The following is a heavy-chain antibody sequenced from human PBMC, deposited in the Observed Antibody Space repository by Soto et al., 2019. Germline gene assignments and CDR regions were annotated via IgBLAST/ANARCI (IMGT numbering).Heavy chain of an antibody. J-gene: IGHJ5*02. CDR1: GGTFSSYA. Sequence: QVQLVQSGAEVKKPGSSVKVSCKASGGTFSSYAVSWVRQAPGQGLEWMGGIIPIFGTANYAQKFQGRVTITAYESTSTAYMELSSLRSEDTAVYYCAIDLWAYCGGDCYSGDWFDPWGQGTLVTVSS. CDR3: AIDLWAYCGGDCYSGDWFDP. D-gene: IGHD2-21*02. CDR2: IIPIFGTA. V-gene: IGHV1-69*12.